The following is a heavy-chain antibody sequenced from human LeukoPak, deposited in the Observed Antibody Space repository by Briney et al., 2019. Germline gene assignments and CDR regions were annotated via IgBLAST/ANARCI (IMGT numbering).Heavy chain of an antibody. CDR3: ARDRGLLGSSKSKYYYYGMDV. Sequence: GGSLRLSCAASGFTVSSNYMSWVRQAPGKGLEWVSVIYSGGSTYYADSVKGRFTISRHNSKNTLYLQMNSLRAEDTAVYYCARDRGLLGSSKSKYYYYGMDVWGQGTTVTVPS. CDR2: IYSGGST. V-gene: IGHV3-53*04. J-gene: IGHJ6*02. CDR1: GFTVSSNY. D-gene: IGHD6-13*01.